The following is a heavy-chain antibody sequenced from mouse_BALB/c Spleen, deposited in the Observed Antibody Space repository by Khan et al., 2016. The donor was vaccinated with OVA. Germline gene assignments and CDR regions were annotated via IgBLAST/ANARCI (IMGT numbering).Heavy chain of an antibody. D-gene: IGHD1-2*01. CDR3: ARTARIKY. CDR2: ISYSGST. CDR1: GYSITSGYG. J-gene: IGHJ2*01. V-gene: IGHV3-2*02. Sequence: EVQLQESGPGLVKPSQSLSLTCTVTGYSITSGYGWNWIRQFPGNKLEWMGYISYSGSTNYNPSLKSRISITRDTSKNQFFLQLNSETTEDTAAYYCARTARIKYWGQGTTLTVSS.